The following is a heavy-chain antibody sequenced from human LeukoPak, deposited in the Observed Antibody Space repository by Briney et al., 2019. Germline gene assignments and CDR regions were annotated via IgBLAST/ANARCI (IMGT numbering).Heavy chain of an antibody. Sequence: GGSLRLSCAASAFSFSNYNMNWVRQAPGKGLEWVSAISGSGGSTYYADSVKGRFTISRDNSKNTLYLQMNSLRAEDTAVYYCAKDGRDSSGYRPHAYWGQGTLVTVSS. CDR3: AKDGRDSSGYRPHAY. D-gene: IGHD3-22*01. CDR2: ISGSGGST. J-gene: IGHJ4*02. V-gene: IGHV3-23*01. CDR1: AFSFSNYN.